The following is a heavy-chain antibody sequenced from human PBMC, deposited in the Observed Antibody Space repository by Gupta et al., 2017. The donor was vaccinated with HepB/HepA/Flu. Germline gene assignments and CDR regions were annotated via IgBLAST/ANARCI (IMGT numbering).Heavy chain of an antibody. V-gene: IGHV3-30*18. CDR2: ISYDGSNK. Sequence: GVSRVPFRGLEWVAVISYDGSNKYYADSVKGRFTISRDNSKNTLYLQMNSLRAEDTAVYYCAKDRSGSGSPNYYYYYGMDVWGQGTTVTVSS. J-gene: IGHJ6*02. D-gene: IGHD3-10*01. CDR3: AKDRSGSGSPNYYYYYGMDV.